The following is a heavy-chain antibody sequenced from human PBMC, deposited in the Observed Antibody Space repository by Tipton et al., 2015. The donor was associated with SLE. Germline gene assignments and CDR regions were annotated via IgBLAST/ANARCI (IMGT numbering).Heavy chain of an antibody. V-gene: IGHV4-59*11. J-gene: IGHJ6*02. D-gene: IGHD6-13*01. CDR2: IYYIGNT. CDR1: GGSISSHY. CDR3: ARESRGAAVGMGV. Sequence: GLVKPSETLSLTCTVSGGSISSHYWSWIRQPPGKGLEWIGYIYYIGNTNYHPSLKSRVTISVDTSKNQFSLTLSSVTAADTAVYYCARESRGAAVGMGVWVQGTTVTVSS.